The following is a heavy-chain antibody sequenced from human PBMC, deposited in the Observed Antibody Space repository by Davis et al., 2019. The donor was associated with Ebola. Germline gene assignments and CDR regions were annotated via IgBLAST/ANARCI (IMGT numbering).Heavy chain of an antibody. CDR3: ARGGVYSNYVYYYYGMDV. J-gene: IGHJ6*02. CDR1: GGSFSGYY. D-gene: IGHD4-11*01. Sequence: SETLSLTCAVYGGSFSGYYWSWIRQPPGKGLEWIGEINHSGSTNYNPSLKSRVTISVDTFKNQFSLKLSSVTAADTAVYYCARGGVYSNYVYYYYGMDVWGQGTTVTVSS. CDR2: INHSGST. V-gene: IGHV4-34*01.